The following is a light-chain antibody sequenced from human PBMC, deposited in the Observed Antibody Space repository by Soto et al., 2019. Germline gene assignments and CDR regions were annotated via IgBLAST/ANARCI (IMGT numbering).Light chain of an antibody. CDR2: EDD. Sequence: NFMLTQPHSVSESPGKTVTISCTRISGSIASNSVQWFQQRPGSAPTTVIFEDDQRPSGVPDRFSGSIDSSSNSASLTISGLSIEDEADNYRQSYDSNNQVFGGGTKLTVL. CDR3: QSYDSNNQV. V-gene: IGLV6-57*03. CDR1: SGSIASNS. J-gene: IGLJ3*02.